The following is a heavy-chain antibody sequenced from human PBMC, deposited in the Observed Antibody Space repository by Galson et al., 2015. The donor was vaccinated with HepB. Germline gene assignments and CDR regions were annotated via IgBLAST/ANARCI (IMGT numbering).Heavy chain of an antibody. Sequence: SVKVSCKASGYTFTGYYMHWVRQAPGQGLEWMGWINPNSGGTNYAQKFQGRVTMTRDTSISTAYMELSRLRSDDTAVYYCARTMRGITGTTAVVRGRTGPSSFQHWGQGTLVTVSS. D-gene: IGHD1-14*01. CDR1: GYTFTGYY. CDR2: INPNSGGT. CDR3: ARTMRGITGTTAVVRGRTGPSSFQH. J-gene: IGHJ1*01. V-gene: IGHV1-2*02.